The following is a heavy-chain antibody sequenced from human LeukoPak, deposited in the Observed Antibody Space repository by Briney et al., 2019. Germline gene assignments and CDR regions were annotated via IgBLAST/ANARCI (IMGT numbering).Heavy chain of an antibody. V-gene: IGHV1-2*02. CDR1: GYTFTGYY. Sequence: ASVTVSCKASGYTFTGYYMHWVRQAPGQGLEWMGWINPNSGGTNYAQKFQGRVTMTRDTSISTAYMELSRLRSDDTAVYYCARASSGWYPYYYYGMDVWGQGTTVTVSS. D-gene: IGHD6-19*01. J-gene: IGHJ6*02. CDR3: ARASSGWYPYYYYGMDV. CDR2: INPNSGGT.